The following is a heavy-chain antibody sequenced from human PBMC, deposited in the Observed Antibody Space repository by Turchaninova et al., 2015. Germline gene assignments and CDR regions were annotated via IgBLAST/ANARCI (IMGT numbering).Heavy chain of an antibody. Sequence: GKKPGESLTISCKGSGYIFTNYWISWVRQMPGKGLQWMGRIDPRDSYTKYSPAFQGHVTISVDKSIDTAFLQWSTLKASDTGMYFCARQTFGLGPVTPPEPGSDWGQGTLVTVSS. V-gene: IGHV5-10-1*01. J-gene: IGHJ4*02. CDR1: GYIFTNYW. CDR2: IDPRDSYT. CDR3: ARQTFGLGPVTPPEPGSD. D-gene: IGHD3/OR15-3a*01.